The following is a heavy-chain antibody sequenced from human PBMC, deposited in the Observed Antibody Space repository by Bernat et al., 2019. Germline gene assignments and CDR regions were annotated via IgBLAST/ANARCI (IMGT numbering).Heavy chain of an antibody. CDR1: GGTFSSYT. D-gene: IGHD3-16*01. Sequence: QVQLVQSGAEVKKPGSSVKVSCKASGGTFSSYTISWVRQAPGQGLEWMGRIIPILGIANYAQKFQGRVTITADKSTSTAYMELSSLRADDTAVYYCARDPGWGALDLWGQGTMVTVSS. J-gene: IGHJ3*01. CDR3: ARDPGWGALDL. CDR2: IIPILGIA. V-gene: IGHV1-69*08.